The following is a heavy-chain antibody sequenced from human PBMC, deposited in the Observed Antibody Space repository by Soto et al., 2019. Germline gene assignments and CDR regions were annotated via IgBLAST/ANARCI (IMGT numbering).Heavy chain of an antibody. D-gene: IGHD3-3*01. CDR3: ARSNYDFWSGYHYFDWFDP. J-gene: IGHJ5*02. Sequence: PSETLSLTCTVSGGSISSSSYYWGWIRQPPGKGLEWIGSIYYSGSTYYNPSLKSQVTISVDTSKNQFSLKLSSVTAADTVVYYCARSNYDFWSGYHYFDWFDPWGQGTLVTV. CDR1: GGSISSSSYY. CDR2: IYYSGST. V-gene: IGHV4-39*01.